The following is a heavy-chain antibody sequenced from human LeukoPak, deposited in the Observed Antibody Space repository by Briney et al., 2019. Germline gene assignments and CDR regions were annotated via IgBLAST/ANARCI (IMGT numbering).Heavy chain of an antibody. CDR1: GYTLTELS. Sequence: ASVKVSCKVSGYTLTELSMHWVRQAPGKGLEWMGGFDPEDGETIYAQKFQGRVTMTEDTSTDTAYMELSSLRSEDTAVYYCASVRRGAISESFDYWGQGTLVTVSS. J-gene: IGHJ4*02. CDR3: ASVRRGAISESFDY. CDR2: FDPEDGET. V-gene: IGHV1-24*01. D-gene: IGHD2-21*01.